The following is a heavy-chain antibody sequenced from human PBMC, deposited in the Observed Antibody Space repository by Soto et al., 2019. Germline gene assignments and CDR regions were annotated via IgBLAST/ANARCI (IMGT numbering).Heavy chain of an antibody. CDR2: IKQDGSDK. CDR1: GFTFSSYW. Sequence: EVQLVESGGGLVQPGGSLRLSCAASGFTFSSYWMNWVRQAPGKGLEWVANIKQDGSDKYYVDSVKGRFTISRDNAKNSLYLQMNSLRVEDTAVYYCVRNVFTSGDYWGQGPLVTVSS. D-gene: IGHD1-26*01. CDR3: VRNVFTSGDY. J-gene: IGHJ4*02. V-gene: IGHV3-7*01.